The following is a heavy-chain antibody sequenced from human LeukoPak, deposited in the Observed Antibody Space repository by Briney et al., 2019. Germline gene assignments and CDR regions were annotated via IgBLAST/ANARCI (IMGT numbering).Heavy chain of an antibody. CDR2: IIPIFGTA. J-gene: IGHJ5*02. CDR1: GDTFSSYA. D-gene: IGHD2-2*01. V-gene: IGHV1-69*13. CDR3: ASSLVCSSTSCYYDWFDP. Sequence: SVKVSCKDSGDTFSSYAVSWVRQVPGQGLEWMGGIIPIFGTANYAQKFQGRVTITADESTSTAYMELSSLRSEDTAVYYCASSLVCSSTSCYYDWFDPWGQGTLVTVSS.